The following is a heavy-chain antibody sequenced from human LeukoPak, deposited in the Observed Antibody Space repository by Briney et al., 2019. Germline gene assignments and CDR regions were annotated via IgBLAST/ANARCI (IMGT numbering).Heavy chain of an antibody. V-gene: IGHV3-7*01. CDR3: ARAPHYSNYGPYYYGMDV. J-gene: IGHJ6*02. Sequence: GGSLRLSCAASGFTFSNYWMNWVRQAPGKGLEWVANINQDGSEKYYVDSVKGRFTISRDNAKNSLYLQMNSLRAEDTAVYYCARAPHYSNYGPYYYGMDVWGQGTTVTVSS. CDR1: GFTFSNYW. D-gene: IGHD4-11*01. CDR2: INQDGSEK.